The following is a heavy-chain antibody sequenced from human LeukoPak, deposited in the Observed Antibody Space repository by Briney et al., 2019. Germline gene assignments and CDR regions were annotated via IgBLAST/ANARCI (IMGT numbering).Heavy chain of an antibody. V-gene: IGHV7-4-1*02. Sequence: ASVKVSCKASGYTFTSYGISWVRQAPGQGLEWMGWINTNTGNPTYAQGFTGRFVFSLDTSVSTAYLQISSLKAEDTAVYYCARVRTSRDGYNLNYWGQGTLVTVSS. CDR3: ARVRTSRDGYNLNY. CDR2: INTNTGNP. J-gene: IGHJ4*02. CDR1: GYTFTSYG. D-gene: IGHD5-24*01.